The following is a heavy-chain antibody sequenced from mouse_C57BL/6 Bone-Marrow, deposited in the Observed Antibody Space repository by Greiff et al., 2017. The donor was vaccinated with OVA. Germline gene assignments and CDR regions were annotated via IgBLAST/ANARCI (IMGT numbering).Heavy chain of an antibody. CDR3: ARGKIYYDYDGLY. J-gene: IGHJ2*01. CDR2: INPNNGGT. D-gene: IGHD2-4*01. V-gene: IGHV1-26*01. CDR1: GYTFTDYY. Sequence: EVQLQQSGPELVKPGASVKISCKASGYTFTDYYMNWVKQSHGKSLEWIGDINPNNGGTSYNQKFKGKATLTVDKSSSTAYMELRSLTSEDSAVYYCARGKIYYDYDGLYWGQGTTLTVSS.